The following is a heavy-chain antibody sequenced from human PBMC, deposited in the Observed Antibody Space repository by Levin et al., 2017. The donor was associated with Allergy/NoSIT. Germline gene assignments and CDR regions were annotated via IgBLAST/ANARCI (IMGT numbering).Heavy chain of an antibody. CDR3: ARLPDISGWPFDS. CDR1: GVSMIGYY. CDR2: IGYTGKI. V-gene: IGHV4-59*01. Sequence: SQTLSLTCTVSGVSMIGYYWTWIRKSPGKGLEWIGFIGYTGKIKYNPSLKSRISISIDKSKNQFSLELTFVTAADTAVYYCARLPDISGWPFDSWGQGILVTVSS. D-gene: IGHD6-19*01. J-gene: IGHJ4*02.